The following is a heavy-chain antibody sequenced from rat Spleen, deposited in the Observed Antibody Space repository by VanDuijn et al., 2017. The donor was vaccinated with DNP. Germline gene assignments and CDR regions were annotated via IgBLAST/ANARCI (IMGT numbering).Heavy chain of an antibody. CDR1: GFTFSDYA. J-gene: IGHJ2*01. CDR2: INYDGTRT. D-gene: IGHD5-1*01. Sequence: EVQLVESGGDLVQPGRSLILSCAASGFTFSDYAMAWVRQAPKKGLEWVATINYDGTRTYYRDSVKGRFTISRDNAKSTLYLQMDSLRSEDTATYYCATGSYFDYWGQGVMVTVSS. CDR3: ATGSYFDY. V-gene: IGHV5-17*01.